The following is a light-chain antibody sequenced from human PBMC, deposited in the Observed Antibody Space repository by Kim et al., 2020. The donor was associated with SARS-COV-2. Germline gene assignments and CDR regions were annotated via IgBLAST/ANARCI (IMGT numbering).Light chain of an antibody. CDR2: QDH. V-gene: IGLV3-1*01. CDR1: KLGDKY. Sequence: SVTPGQTASITCYGDKLGDKYGCWYQQKPGQSPVLVIYQDHKRPSGIPERFSGSNSGNTATLTISGTQAMDEADYYCQAWDSSTAVFGGGTQLTVL. J-gene: IGLJ3*02. CDR3: QAWDSSTAV.